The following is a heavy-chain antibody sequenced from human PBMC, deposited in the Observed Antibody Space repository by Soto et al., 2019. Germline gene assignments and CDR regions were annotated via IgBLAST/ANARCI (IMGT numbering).Heavy chain of an antibody. CDR3: AKEGGLRGCYFISSSYYFDY. CDR2: ISYDGSNT. CDR1: GFTFSSYG. Sequence: QVQLVESGGGVVQPGRSLRLSCVASGFTFSSYGMHWVRQAPGKGLEWVAIISYDGSNTYYADSVKGRFTISRDNSKNTLYLQMNSLRAEDTSVYYCAKEGGLRGCYFISSSYYFDYWGQGTLVTVSS. V-gene: IGHV3-30*18. D-gene: IGHD1-26*01. J-gene: IGHJ4*02.